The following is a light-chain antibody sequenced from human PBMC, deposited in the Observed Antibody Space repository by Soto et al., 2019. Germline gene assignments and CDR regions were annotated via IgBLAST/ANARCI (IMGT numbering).Light chain of an antibody. CDR3: QHYNSYSPIT. CDR2: KAS. V-gene: IGKV1-5*03. Sequence: DIQMTQSPSTLSVSVGDRVTITCRASQTISSWLAWYQQKPGKAPKLLIYKASTLKSGVPSRFSGSGSGTEFTLTISSLQPDDFATYYCQHYNSYSPITFGQGTRLEIK. J-gene: IGKJ5*01. CDR1: QTISSW.